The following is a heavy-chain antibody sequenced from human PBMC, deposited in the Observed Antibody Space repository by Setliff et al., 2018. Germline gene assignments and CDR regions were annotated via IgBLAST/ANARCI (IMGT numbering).Heavy chain of an antibody. CDR2: INHSGST. Sequence: SSETLSLTCAVYGGSFSGYYWSWLRQPPGKGLEWIGEINHSGSTNYNPSLKSRVTISVDTSKNQFSLKLSSVTAADTAVYYCARKSRNIVVVPAAVIYYYYYYMDVWGKGTTVTVS. V-gene: IGHV4-34*01. CDR3: ARKSRNIVVVPAAVIYYYYYYMDV. CDR1: GGSFSGYY. J-gene: IGHJ6*03. D-gene: IGHD2-2*01.